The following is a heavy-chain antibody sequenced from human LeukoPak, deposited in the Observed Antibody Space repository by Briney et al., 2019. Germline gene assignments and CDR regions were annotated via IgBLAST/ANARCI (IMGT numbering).Heavy chain of an antibody. CDR1: GYTFTGYY. Sequence: ASVKVSCKASGYTFTGYYMHWVRQAPGQGLEWMGWINPNSGGTNYAQKFQGWVTMTRDTSISTAYMELSRLRSDDTAVYYCARGSSGSYYAWFDPWGQGTLVTVSS. V-gene: IGHV1-2*04. CDR3: ARGSSGSYYAWFDP. J-gene: IGHJ5*02. D-gene: IGHD1-26*01. CDR2: INPNSGGT.